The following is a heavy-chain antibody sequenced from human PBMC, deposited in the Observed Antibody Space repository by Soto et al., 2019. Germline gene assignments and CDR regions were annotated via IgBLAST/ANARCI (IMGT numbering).Heavy chain of an antibody. V-gene: IGHV4-61*01. CDR1: GGSVSSGSYY. J-gene: IGHJ6*02. CDR2: IYYSGST. CDR3: AREGNYRVGADYGMDV. Sequence: PSETLSLTCTVSGGSVSSGSYYWSWIRQPPGKGLEWIGYIYYSGSTNYNPSLKSRVTISVDTSKNQFSLKLSSVTAADTAVYYCAREGNYRVGADYGMDVWGQGTTVTVSS. D-gene: IGHD1-26*01.